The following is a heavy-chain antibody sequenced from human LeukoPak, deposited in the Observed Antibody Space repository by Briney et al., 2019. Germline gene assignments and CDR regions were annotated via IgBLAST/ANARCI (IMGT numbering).Heavy chain of an antibody. V-gene: IGHV3-9*02. CDR1: GFSSDDYA. CDR3: AKDQGVAARAWFTFGY. D-gene: IGHD1-26*01. J-gene: IGHJ4*02. CDR2: ISWNRGSI. Sequence: GRCLRPACAAFGFSSDDYATHWVRPAARKCLEWVSGISWNRGSIIYADSVKGRFTMSRDNAKNSRWWPMNSRRAEDTALYYCAKDQGVAARAWFTFGYWGQGNLVTVSS.